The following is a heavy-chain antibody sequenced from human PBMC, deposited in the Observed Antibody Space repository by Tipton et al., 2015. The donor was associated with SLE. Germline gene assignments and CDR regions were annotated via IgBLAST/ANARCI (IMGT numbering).Heavy chain of an antibody. J-gene: IGHJ4*02. CDR1: GGSISSGFHY. CDR3: ARDSTFYRF. CDR2: IYSSGGT. D-gene: IGHD6-13*01. V-gene: IGHV4-61*02. Sequence: TLSLTCNVSGGSISSGFHYWSWIRQPAGKGLEWIGRIYSSGGTNYNPSLKSRVTISVDTSKNQFSLRLHSVTAADTAVYYCARDSTFYRFWGEGTLVTVSS.